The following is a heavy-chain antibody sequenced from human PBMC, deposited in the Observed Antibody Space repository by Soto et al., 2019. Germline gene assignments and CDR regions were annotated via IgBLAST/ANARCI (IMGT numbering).Heavy chain of an antibody. D-gene: IGHD6-13*01. Sequence: GESLKISCKGSGYSFTSYWIGWVRQMPGKGLEWMGIIYPGDCYSRYGPSFQGQVTITGDKSISTAYLQWSSLKASDTAMYYCARRPGIAAAGMVGNWFDPWGQGTLVAVSS. CDR2: IYPGDCYS. J-gene: IGHJ5*02. CDR3: ARRPGIAAAGMVGNWFDP. CDR1: GYSFTSYW. V-gene: IGHV5-51*01.